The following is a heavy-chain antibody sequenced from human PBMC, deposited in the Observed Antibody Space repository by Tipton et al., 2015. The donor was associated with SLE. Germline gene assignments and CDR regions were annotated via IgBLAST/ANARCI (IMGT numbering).Heavy chain of an antibody. J-gene: IGHJ4*02. V-gene: IGHV3-21*03. CDR2: FSSNTNDA. CDR3: ARLEGSGIYYNLDY. CDR1: GFTFSSYS. D-gene: IGHD3-10*01. Sequence: SLRLSCAASGFTFSSYSMSWVRQAPGKGLEWVSSFSSNTNDADYADSVRGRFTISRDNAKNSLYLQMNSLRADDTAVYYCARLEGSGIYYNLDYWGQGTLVIVSS.